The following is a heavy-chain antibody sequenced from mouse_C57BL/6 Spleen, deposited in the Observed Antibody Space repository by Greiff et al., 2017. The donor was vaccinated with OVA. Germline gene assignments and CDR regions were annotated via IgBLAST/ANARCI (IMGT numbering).Heavy chain of an antibody. J-gene: IGHJ2*01. CDR1: GYAFSSYW. Sequence: QVQLMESGAELVKPGASVKISCKASGYAFSSYWMNWVKQRPGKGLEWIGQIYPGDGDTNYNGKFKGKATLTADKSSSTAYMQLSSLTSEDSAVYFCARYYSNSWRDFDYWGQGTTLTVSS. V-gene: IGHV1-80*01. CDR2: IYPGDGDT. D-gene: IGHD2-5*01. CDR3: ARYYSNSWRDFDY.